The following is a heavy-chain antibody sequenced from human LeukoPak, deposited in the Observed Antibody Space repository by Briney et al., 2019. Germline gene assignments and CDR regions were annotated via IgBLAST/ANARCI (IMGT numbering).Heavy chain of an antibody. J-gene: IGHJ6*02. CDR3: AKEVGAWDYYYYGMDV. Sequence: GGSLRLSCAASGFTFDDYAMHWVRQAPGKGLEWVPGISWNSGSIGYADSVKGRFTISRDNAKNSLYLQMNSLRAEDTALYYCAKEVGAWDYYYYGMDVWGQGTTVTVSS. V-gene: IGHV3-9*01. CDR1: GFTFDDYA. D-gene: IGHD1-26*01. CDR2: ISWNSGSI.